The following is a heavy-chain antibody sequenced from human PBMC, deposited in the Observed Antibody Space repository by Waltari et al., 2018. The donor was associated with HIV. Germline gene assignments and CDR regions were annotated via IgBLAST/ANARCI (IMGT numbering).Heavy chain of an antibody. CDR2: ISDDSSFI. D-gene: IGHD2-21*02. V-gene: IGHV3-21*06. Sequence: ESGGGRAKPGGTLKLSCSGSGSPLKTNSVSWIPQTPGRGLEWISSISDDSSFIYYADSVKGRFTVSRDNVRNSVFLQINDVRAEDTATYFCGAFLCAEDCRDGFDVWGQGTMVTVS. J-gene: IGHJ3*01. CDR3: GAFLCAEDCRDGFDV. CDR1: GSPLKTNS.